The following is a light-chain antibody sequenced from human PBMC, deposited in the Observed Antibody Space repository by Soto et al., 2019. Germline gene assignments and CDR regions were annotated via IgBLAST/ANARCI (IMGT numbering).Light chain of an antibody. V-gene: IGKV1-13*02. CDR2: DAS. CDR1: QGISSA. Sequence: AIQLTQSPSSLSASVGDRVTITCRASQGISSALAWYQQKPGKAPRLLIYDASTLESGVPSRFSGSGSGTDFTLTISSLQPEDFASYYCLLFNSYLHTFGGGTKVEIK. CDR3: LLFNSYLHT. J-gene: IGKJ4*01.